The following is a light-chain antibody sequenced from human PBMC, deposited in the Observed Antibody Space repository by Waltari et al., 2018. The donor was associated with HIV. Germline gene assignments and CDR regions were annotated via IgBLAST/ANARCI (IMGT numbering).Light chain of an antibody. Sequence: SYVLTQPPSVSVAPGQTARITCGGNNIGSKSVHWYQQKPGPAPVLVVYDDSGRPSGIPERFSGSNSGNTATLTISRVEAGDEADYYCQVWDSTSNHVVFGGGTKL. CDR2: DDS. CDR1: NIGSKS. J-gene: IGLJ2*01. CDR3: QVWDSTSNHVV. V-gene: IGLV3-21*02.